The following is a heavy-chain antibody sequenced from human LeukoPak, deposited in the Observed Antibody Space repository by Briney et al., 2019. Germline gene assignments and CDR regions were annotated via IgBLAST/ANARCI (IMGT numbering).Heavy chain of an antibody. CDR3: VKGLLALSAKQAFDN. CDR1: GFTFSSYA. J-gene: IGHJ4*02. CDR2: ISGSGGST. V-gene: IGHV3-23*01. D-gene: IGHD3-3*02. Sequence: GGSLRLSCAASGFTFSSYAMIWVRQAPGKGLEWVSAISGSGGSTYYTDSVKGRFTISRDNSKNTLYLQMNSLRAEDTAVYYCVKGLLALSAKQAFDNWGQGSLVTVSS.